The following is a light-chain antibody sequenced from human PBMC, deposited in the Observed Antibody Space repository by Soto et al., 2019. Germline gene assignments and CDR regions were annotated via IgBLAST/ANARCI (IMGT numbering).Light chain of an antibody. V-gene: IGKV3-20*01. CDR2: GAS. CDR3: QQYGNSPIT. CDR1: QIVSSSY. Sequence: EIVLTQSPGTLSLSPGERATLSCRASQIVSSSYLAWYQQKPGQAPRLLISGASSRATGIPDRFSGSGSGTDFTLTISRLEPEDFAVYYCQQYGNSPITFGQGTRLEIK. J-gene: IGKJ5*01.